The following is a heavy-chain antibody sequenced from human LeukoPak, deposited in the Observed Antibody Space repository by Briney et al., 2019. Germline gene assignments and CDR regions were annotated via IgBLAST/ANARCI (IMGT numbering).Heavy chain of an antibody. J-gene: IGHJ3*02. Sequence: GESLKISWKASGCSFTTHGIGWVRQMRGLGLGCIGIIDPRDSDTRYSPSLQGQVTISADKSLSTAYVQWSRLKASDTAMYYCARLPTTDDAFDIWGQGTMVVVSS. V-gene: IGHV5-51*01. CDR1: GCSFTTHG. CDR2: IDPRDSDT. D-gene: IGHD4-17*01. CDR3: ARLPTTDDAFDI.